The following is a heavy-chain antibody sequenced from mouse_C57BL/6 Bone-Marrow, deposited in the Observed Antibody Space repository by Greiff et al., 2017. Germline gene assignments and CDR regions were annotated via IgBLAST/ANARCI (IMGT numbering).Heavy chain of an antibody. D-gene: IGHD1-1*01. CDR1: GYTFTSYW. J-gene: IGHJ2*01. V-gene: IGHV1-64*01. Sequence: QVQLQQPGAELVKPGASVKLSCKASGYTFTSYWMHWVKQRPGHGLEWIGMIHPNSGSTNYTEKFKSKATLTVDQSSSTAYMQRSSLTSEDSAVYYCARPHYYVSSLDYWGQGTTLTVSS. CDR3: ARPHYYVSSLDY. CDR2: IHPNSGST.